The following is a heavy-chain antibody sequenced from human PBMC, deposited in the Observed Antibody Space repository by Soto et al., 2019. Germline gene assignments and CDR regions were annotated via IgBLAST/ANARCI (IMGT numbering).Heavy chain of an antibody. J-gene: IGHJ6*02. V-gene: IGHV1-24*01. CDR3: ETEAYVDTAMVTGYYGMDV. Sequence: ASVKGACKVSGYTLTDVSMHWVRQAPGKGLEWMGGFDPEDGETIYAQKFQGRVTMTEDTSTDTAYMELSSLRSEDTAVYYCETEAYVDTAMVTGYYGMDVWGQGTTVTVSS. CDR1: GYTLTDVS. CDR2: FDPEDGET. D-gene: IGHD5-18*01.